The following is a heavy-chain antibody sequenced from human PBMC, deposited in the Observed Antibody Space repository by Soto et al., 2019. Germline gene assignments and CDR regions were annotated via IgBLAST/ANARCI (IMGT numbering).Heavy chain of an antibody. D-gene: IGHD4-17*01. CDR1: GGSISGYY. J-gene: IGHJ4*02. CDR3: ARDYGGPFDY. V-gene: IGHV4-59*01. Sequence: QLQLQESGPGLVKPSETLSLTCTVSGGSISGYYWSWIRQPPGKGLEWIGYIYYSGSTNYNPSLKSRVPISVDTSKTHFSLKLSSVTAADTAVYYCARDYGGPFDYWGQGTLVTVSS. CDR2: IYYSGST.